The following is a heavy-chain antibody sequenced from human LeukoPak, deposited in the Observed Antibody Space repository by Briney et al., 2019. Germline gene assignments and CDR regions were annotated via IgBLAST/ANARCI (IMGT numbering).Heavy chain of an antibody. D-gene: IGHD1-1*01. CDR1: GSTFSDHG. CDR2: VWADGWTT. J-gene: IGHJ4*02. CDR3: ARGVAGFNEYYFDY. V-gene: IGHV3-33*01. Sequence: GGPLRLSCAASGSTFSDHGMHWVRQTPGWGLEWLVVVWADGWTTYYADSVKGRFTISRDNSRATVYLQLNSLRAEDTAVYYCARGVAGFNEYYFDYWGQGTLVTVSS.